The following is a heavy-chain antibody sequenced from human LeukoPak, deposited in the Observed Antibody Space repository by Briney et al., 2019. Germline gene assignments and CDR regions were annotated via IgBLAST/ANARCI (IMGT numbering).Heavy chain of an antibody. J-gene: IGHJ6*02. CDR3: ARMSSGSYFGRYYYYGMDV. CDR2: IIPILGIA. CDR1: GGTFSSYT. V-gene: IGHV1-69*02. D-gene: IGHD3-10*01. Sequence: SVKVSCKASGGTFSSYTISWVRQAPGQGLEWIGRIIPILGIANYAQKFQGRVTITADKSTSTAYMELSSLRSEDTAVYYCARMSSGSYFGRYYYYGMDVWGQGTTVTVSS.